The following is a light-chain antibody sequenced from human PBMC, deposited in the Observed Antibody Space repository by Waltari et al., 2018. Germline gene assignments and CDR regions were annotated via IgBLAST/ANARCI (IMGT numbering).Light chain of an antibody. CDR1: QSISSW. CDR2: KAS. CDR3: QQYNSYGT. J-gene: IGKJ1*01. Sequence: DIQMTQSPSTLSASVGDRVTITGRASQSISSWLAWYQQKPGKAPKLLIYKASSLESGVPSRFSGSGSGTEFTLTISSLQPDDFATYYCQQYNSYGTFGQGTKVEIK. V-gene: IGKV1-5*03.